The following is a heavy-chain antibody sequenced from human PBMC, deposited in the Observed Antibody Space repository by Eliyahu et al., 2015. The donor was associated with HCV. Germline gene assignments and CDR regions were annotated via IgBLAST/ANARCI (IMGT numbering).Heavy chain of an antibody. Sequence: QVQLQESGPGLVKPSQTLSLTCTVSGDSISRGSYYWSWIRQYPGKGLEWIGYIFHSGNIYYNPSLKSRVKISVDTSKNQFSLKVNSVTAADTAVYYCARITAMPVGPCDIWGQGTMVTVSS. CDR1: GDSISRGSYY. D-gene: IGHD5-18*01. V-gene: IGHV4-31*03. CDR2: IFHSGNI. J-gene: IGHJ3*02. CDR3: ARITAMPVGPCDI.